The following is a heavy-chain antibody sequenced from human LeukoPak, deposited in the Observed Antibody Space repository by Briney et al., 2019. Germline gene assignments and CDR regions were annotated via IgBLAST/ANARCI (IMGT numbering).Heavy chain of an antibody. V-gene: IGHV1-18*01. D-gene: IGHD2-2*01. CDR2: ISAYNGNT. CDR1: GYTFTSYG. Sequence: ASVKVSCKASGYTFTSYGISWVRQAPGQGLEWMGWISAYNGNTNYAQKLQGRVTMTTDTSTSTAYMELRSLRSDDTAVYYCATDCSSTSWYGGSWFDPWGQGTLVTVSS. J-gene: IGHJ5*02. CDR3: ATDCSSTSWYGGSWFDP.